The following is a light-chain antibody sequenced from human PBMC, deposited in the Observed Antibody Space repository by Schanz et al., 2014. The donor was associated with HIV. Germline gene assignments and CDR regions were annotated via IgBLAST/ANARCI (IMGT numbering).Light chain of an antibody. CDR2: DVN. CDR1: SSDVGGYNY. CDR3: SSYTSSNTWL. Sequence: QSVLTQPPSVSGAPGQRVTISCTGTSSDVGGYNYVSWYQQHPGKPPKLMIYDVNNRPSGVSSRFSGSKSGNTASLTISGLQAEDEADYYCSSYTSSNTWLFGGGTKLTVL. V-gene: IGLV2-14*01. J-gene: IGLJ3*02.